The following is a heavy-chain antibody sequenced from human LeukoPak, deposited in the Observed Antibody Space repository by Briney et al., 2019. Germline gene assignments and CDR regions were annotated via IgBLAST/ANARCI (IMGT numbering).Heavy chain of an antibody. V-gene: IGHV1-2*02. D-gene: IGHD3-10*01. CDR3: ARDIWCGDLLCLDY. Sequence: GASVKLLCRASGHLHTRLCTIGATQAPGQGLEWMGWMNPNGGGTKYAQKFQGRVTMSRDTSISTAYMELSSLRSDDTAVYYCARDIWCGDLLCLDYWGQGTLVTVSS. J-gene: IGHJ4*02. CDR2: MNPNGGGT. CDR1: GHLHTRL.